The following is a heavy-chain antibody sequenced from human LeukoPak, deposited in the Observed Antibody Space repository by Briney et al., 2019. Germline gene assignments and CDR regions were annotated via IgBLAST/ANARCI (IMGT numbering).Heavy chain of an antibody. CDR1: GYTLTELS. J-gene: IGHJ4*02. CDR2: FDPEDGET. D-gene: IGHD6-25*01. V-gene: IGHV1-24*01. Sequence: ASVKVSCKVSGYTLTELSMHWVRQAPGKGLEWMGGFDPEDGETIYAQKFQGRVTMTEDTSTDTAYMELSSLRSEDTAVYYCATADSSSGWDRSQPFDYWGQGTLVTVSS. CDR3: ATADSSSGWDRSQPFDY.